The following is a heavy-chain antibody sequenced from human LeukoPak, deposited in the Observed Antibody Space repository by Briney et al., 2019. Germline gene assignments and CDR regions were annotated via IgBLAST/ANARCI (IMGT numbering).Heavy chain of an antibody. CDR2: IKQDGSGK. CDR3: ARDLRIPNYYDSSGDYRGVDWFDP. V-gene: IGHV3-7*01. CDR1: GFTFSSYW. D-gene: IGHD3-22*01. J-gene: IGHJ5*02. Sequence: GGSLRLSCAASGFTFSSYWMSWVRQAPGKGLEWVANIKQDGSGKYYVDSVKGRFTISRDNAKNSLYLQMNSLRAEDTAVYYCARDLRIPNYYDSSGDYRGVDWFDPWGQGTLVTVSS.